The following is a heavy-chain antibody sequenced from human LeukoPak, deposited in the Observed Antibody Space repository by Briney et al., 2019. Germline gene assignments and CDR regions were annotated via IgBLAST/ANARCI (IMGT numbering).Heavy chain of an antibody. CDR1: GYSFTSYW. V-gene: IGHV5-10-1*01. J-gene: IGHJ5*02. CDR2: IDPSDSYT. Sequence: GESLKIFCKGSGYSFTSYWISWVRQMPGKGLEWMGRIDPSDSYTNYSPSFQGHVTISADKSISTAYLQWSSLKASDTAMYYCARLGAYNWNDEIWFDPWGQGTLVTVSS. D-gene: IGHD1-20*01. CDR3: ARLGAYNWNDEIWFDP.